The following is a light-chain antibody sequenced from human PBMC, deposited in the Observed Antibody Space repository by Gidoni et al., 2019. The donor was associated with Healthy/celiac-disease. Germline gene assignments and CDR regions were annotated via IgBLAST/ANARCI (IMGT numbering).Light chain of an antibody. CDR3: CSYAGSYTFGV. Sequence: SALTPPRSLSGSPGPSVTISCTGTSGDVGGDNYVAWYQQHPGKAPKLMIYDVSKRPSGVPERFSGSKSGNTASLTISGLQAEDEADYYCCSYAGSYTFGVFGGGTKLTVL. J-gene: IGLJ2*01. CDR1: SGDVGGDNY. V-gene: IGLV2-11*01. CDR2: DVS.